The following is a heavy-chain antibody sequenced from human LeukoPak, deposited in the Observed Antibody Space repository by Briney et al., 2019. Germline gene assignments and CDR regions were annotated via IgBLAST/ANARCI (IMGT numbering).Heavy chain of an antibody. CDR1: GFTCSSYA. J-gene: IGHJ3*02. V-gene: IGHV3-30*04. Sequence: QAGGSLRLSCAASGFTCSSYAMHWVRQAPGKGLEWVAVIPYDGSNKYYADSVKGRFTISRDNSKNTLYLQMNSLRAEDTAVYYCARSKEGAFDIWGQGTMVTVSS. CDR3: ARSKEGAFDI. CDR2: IPYDGSNK.